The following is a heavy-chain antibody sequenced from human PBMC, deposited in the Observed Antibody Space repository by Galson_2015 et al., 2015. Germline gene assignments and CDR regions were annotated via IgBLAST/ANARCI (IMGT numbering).Heavy chain of an antibody. J-gene: IGHJ6*02. V-gene: IGHV3-21*04. D-gene: IGHD4-11*01. CDR3: AKDYSSIAVTTRSSYYGMDV. CDR1: GFTFSSYS. Sequence: SLRLSCAASGFTFSSYSMNWVRQAPGKGLEWVSSISSSSSYIYYADSVKGRFTISRDNAKNSLYLQMNSLRTEDTALYYCAKDYSSIAVTTRSSYYGMDVWGQGTTVTVSS. CDR2: ISSSSSYI.